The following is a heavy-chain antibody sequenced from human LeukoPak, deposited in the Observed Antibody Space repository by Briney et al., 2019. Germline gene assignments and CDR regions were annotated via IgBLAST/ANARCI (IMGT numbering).Heavy chain of an antibody. Sequence: GGSLRLSCAASGFTFSSYEMNWVRQAPGKGLEWVSFISSSGGSTTFYADSVKGRFTTSRDNAKKSLYLQMNSLRAEDTAVYYCARGFTSFGVVWGQGAQVTVSS. CDR1: GFTFSSYE. D-gene: IGHD3-3*01. CDR2: ISSSGGSTT. J-gene: IGHJ4*02. V-gene: IGHV3-48*03. CDR3: ARGFTSFGVV.